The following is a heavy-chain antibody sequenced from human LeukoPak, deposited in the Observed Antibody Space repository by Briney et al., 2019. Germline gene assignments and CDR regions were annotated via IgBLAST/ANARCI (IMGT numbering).Heavy chain of an antibody. CDR3: AELGITMIGGV. CDR1: GFTVSTNY. D-gene: IGHD3-10*02. CDR2: ISSSGSTI. Sequence: GGSLRLSCAASGFTVSTNYMSWVRQAPGKGLEWVSYISSSGSTIYYADSVKGRFTISRDNAKNSLYLQMNSLRAEDTAVYYCAELGITMIGGVWGKGTTVTISS. V-gene: IGHV3-11*04. J-gene: IGHJ6*04.